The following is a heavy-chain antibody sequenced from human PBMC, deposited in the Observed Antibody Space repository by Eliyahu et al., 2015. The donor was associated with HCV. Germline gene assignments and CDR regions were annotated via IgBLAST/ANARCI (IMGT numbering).Heavy chain of an antibody. CDR2: IYYSGST. D-gene: IGHD2-2*01. V-gene: IGHV4-39*01. CDR3: ARRGICSRTTLCDAFDI. J-gene: IGHJ3*02. Sequence: QLQLQESVPGLVKPSETLSLTCPVSGGSISSSSFYWGWIRQPPGKGLEWIGSIYYSGSTYYNSSLKSRVTISVDTSRNQFSLKLTSVTAADTAVYYCARRGICSRTTLCDAFDIWGQGTMVTVSS. CDR1: GGSISSSSFY.